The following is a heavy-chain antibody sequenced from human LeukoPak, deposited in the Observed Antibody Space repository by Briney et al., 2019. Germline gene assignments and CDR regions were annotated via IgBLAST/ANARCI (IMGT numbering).Heavy chain of an antibody. Sequence: GGSLRLSCAASGFTFSNYNIIWIRQAPGKGLEWVSSISRRSTYIFYADSVKGRFTISRDNSKNTLYLQMNSLRAEDTAVYYCAKELYSIVVVPAAIVGNAFDIWGQGTMVTVSS. CDR1: GFTFSNYN. CDR3: AKELYSIVVVPAAIVGNAFDI. CDR2: ISRRSTYI. D-gene: IGHD2-2*02. V-gene: IGHV3-21*04. J-gene: IGHJ3*02.